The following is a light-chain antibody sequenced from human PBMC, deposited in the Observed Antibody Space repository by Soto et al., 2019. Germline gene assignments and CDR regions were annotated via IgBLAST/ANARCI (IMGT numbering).Light chain of an antibody. CDR1: QGISSY. V-gene: IGKV1-8*01. CDR3: QQYYSYSLT. CDR2: AAS. Sequence: AVRITQSPSSLSASTGDRVTITCRASQGISSYLAWYQQKPGKAPKLLIYAASTLQSGVPSRFSGSGSGTDFTLTISCLQSEDFATYYCQQYYSYSLTFGQGTKVDI. J-gene: IGKJ1*01.